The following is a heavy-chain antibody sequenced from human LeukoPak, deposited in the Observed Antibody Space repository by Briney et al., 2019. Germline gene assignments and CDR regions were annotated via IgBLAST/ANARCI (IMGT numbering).Heavy chain of an antibody. CDR2: INSDGSST. D-gene: IGHD3-10*01. V-gene: IGHV3-74*01. Sequence: GGSLRLSCAASGFTFSSYWMHWVRQAPGEGLVWVSRINSDGSSTSYADSVKGRFTISRDNAKNTLYLQMNSLRAEDTAVYYCAREWFPGAFDIWGQGTMVTVSS. CDR3: AREWFPGAFDI. J-gene: IGHJ3*02. CDR1: GFTFSSYW.